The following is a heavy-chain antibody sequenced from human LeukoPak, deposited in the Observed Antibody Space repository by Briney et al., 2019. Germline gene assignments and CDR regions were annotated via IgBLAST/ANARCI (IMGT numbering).Heavy chain of an antibody. CDR2: IKQDGSEK. V-gene: IGHV3-7*03. J-gene: IGHJ6*04. Sequence: PGGSLRLSCAASGFTFSNYWMSWVRQAPGKGLEWVANIKQDGSEKYYVGSVKGRFTISRDDANYSLYLQMNSLRAEDTAVYYCARKAYGMDVWGKGTTVTVSS. CDR3: ARKAYGMDV. CDR1: GFTFSNYW.